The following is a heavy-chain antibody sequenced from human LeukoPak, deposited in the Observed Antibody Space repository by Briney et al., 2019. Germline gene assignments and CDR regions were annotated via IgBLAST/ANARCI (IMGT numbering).Heavy chain of an antibody. CDR2: ISSSGSTI. D-gene: IGHD3-3*01. V-gene: IGHV3-11*01. CDR3: ARAPQGGDFWSGYFPEGFDY. J-gene: IGHJ4*02. Sequence: GGSLRLSCAASGFTFSDYYMSWIRQAPGKGLEWVSYISSSGSTIYYADSVKGRFTISRDNAKNSLYLQMNSLRAEDTAVYYCARAPQGGDFWSGYFPEGFDYWGQGTPVTVSS. CDR1: GFTFSDYY.